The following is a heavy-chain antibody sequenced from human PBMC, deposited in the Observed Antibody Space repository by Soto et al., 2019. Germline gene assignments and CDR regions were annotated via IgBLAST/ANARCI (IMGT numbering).Heavy chain of an antibody. CDR2: IYYSGST. CDR1: GGSISSYY. Sequence: KPSETLSLTCTVSGGSISSYYWSWIRQPAGKGLEWIGYIYYSGSTNYNPSLKSRVTISVDTSKNQFSLKLSSVTAADTAVYYCARGGTGRGYSYGWYYFDYWGQGTLVTVS. CDR3: ARGGTGRGYSYGWYYFDY. V-gene: IGHV4-59*01. D-gene: IGHD5-18*01. J-gene: IGHJ4*02.